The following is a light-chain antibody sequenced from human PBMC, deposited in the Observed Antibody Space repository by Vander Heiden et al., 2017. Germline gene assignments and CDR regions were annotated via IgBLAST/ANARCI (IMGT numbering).Light chain of an antibody. CDR2: EVS. J-gene: IGLJ1*01. V-gene: IGLV2-14*01. CDR1: SSDVGGYNY. CDR3: SSYTSSSTV. Sequence: QSALTQPASVSGSPGQSITISCTGTSSDVGGYNYVPWYQQRPGKAPKLMIYEVSNRPSGVSNRFSGSKSGNTASLTISGLQAEDEADYYCSSYTSSSTVFGTGTKVTVL.